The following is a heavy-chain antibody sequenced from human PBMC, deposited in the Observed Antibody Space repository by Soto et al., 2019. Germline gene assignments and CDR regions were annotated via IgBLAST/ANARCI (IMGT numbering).Heavy chain of an antibody. CDR1: GFTFSSYA. V-gene: IGHV3-23*01. CDR3: AKVYRPMKTTVVDAFDI. D-gene: IGHD4-17*01. Sequence: GGSLRLSCAASGFTFSSYAMSWVRQAPGKGLEWVSAISGSGGSTYYADSVKGRFTISRDNSKNTLYLQMNSLRAEDTAVYYCAKVYRPMKTTVVDAFDIWGQGTMVTVSS. CDR2: ISGSGGST. J-gene: IGHJ3*02.